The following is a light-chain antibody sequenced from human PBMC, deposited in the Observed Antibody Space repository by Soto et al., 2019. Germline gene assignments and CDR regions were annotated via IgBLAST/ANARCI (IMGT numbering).Light chain of an antibody. Sequence: QSALTQPASVSGSPGQSITISCTGTSSDIGAYNSVSWYQQHPGKAPKLMIYEVSSRPSGVSNRFSASKSGNTASLTISGLQAEDEADYYCSSRTTSNPYVFGTGIKLTVL. CDR2: EVS. CDR1: SSDIGAYNS. CDR3: SSRTTSNPYV. V-gene: IGLV2-14*01. J-gene: IGLJ1*01.